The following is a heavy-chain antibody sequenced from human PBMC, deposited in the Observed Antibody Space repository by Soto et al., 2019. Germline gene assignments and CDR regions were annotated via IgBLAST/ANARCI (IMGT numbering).Heavy chain of an antibody. Sequence: GSRRLSCASSGFSFSDSYMSWIRQAPGKGLEWVSYISRGGSVIYYADSVKGRFTISRDDAKNSLYLQMNSLRAEDTAIYYCASDSHAVDLGYWGQGTLVTVSS. CDR2: ISRGGSVI. V-gene: IGHV3-11*01. CDR3: ASDSHAVDLGY. CDR1: GFSFSDSY. J-gene: IGHJ4*02. D-gene: IGHD3-10*01.